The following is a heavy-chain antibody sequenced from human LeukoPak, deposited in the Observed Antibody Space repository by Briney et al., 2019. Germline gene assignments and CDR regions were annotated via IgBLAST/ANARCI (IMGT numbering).Heavy chain of an antibody. CDR2: ISSNGGST. CDR3: VARLNSSGYYYVSSPVVGAFDI. CDR1: GFTFSSYA. V-gene: IGHV3-64D*09. Sequence: GGSLRLSCSASGFTFSSYAMHWVRQAPGKGLEYVSAISSNGGSTYYADSVKGRFTISRDNSKNTLYLQMSSLRAEDTAEYYCVARLNSSGYYYVSSPVVGAFDIWGQGTMVTVSS. J-gene: IGHJ3*02. D-gene: IGHD3-22*01.